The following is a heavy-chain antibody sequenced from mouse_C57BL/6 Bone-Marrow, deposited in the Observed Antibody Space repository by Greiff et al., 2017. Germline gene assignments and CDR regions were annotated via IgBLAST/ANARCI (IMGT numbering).Heavy chain of an antibody. CDR3: ARVQRSYYFDY. J-gene: IGHJ2*01. CDR2: IDPNSGGT. CDR1: GYTFTSYW. Sequence: QVQLKQPGAELVKPGASVKLSCKASGYTFTSYWMHWVKQRPGRGLEWIGRIDPNSGGTKYNEKFKSKATLTVDKPSSTAYMQLSSLPSEDSAVYYCARVQRSYYFDYWGQGTTLTVSS. V-gene: IGHV1-72*01. D-gene: IGHD3-1*01.